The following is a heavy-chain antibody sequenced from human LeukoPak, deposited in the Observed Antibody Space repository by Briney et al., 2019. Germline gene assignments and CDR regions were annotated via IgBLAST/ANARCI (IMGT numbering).Heavy chain of an antibody. D-gene: IGHD3-10*01. Sequence: SETLSLTCTVSGGSISSYYWSWIRQPPGKGLEWIGYIYYSGSTNYNPSLKSRVTISVDTSKNQFSLKLSSVTAADTAVYYCARRAGYYGSGSYFDYWGQGTLVTVSS. CDR3: ARRAGYYGSGSYFDY. CDR2: IYYSGST. V-gene: IGHV4-59*12. CDR1: GGSISSYY. J-gene: IGHJ4*02.